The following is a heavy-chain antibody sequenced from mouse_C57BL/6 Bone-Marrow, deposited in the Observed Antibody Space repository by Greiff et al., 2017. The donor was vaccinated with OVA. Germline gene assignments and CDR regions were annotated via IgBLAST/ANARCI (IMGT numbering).Heavy chain of an antibody. CDR2: IDPSDSYT. CDR1: GYTFTSYW. D-gene: IGHD2-1*01. Sequence: VQLQQPGAELVMPGASVKLSCTASGYTFTSYWMHWVKQRPGQGLEWIGEIDPSDSYTNYNQKFKGKSTLTVDKSSSTAYMQLSSLTSEDSAVYYCARENYYFWFAYWGQGTLVTVSA. V-gene: IGHV1-69*01. J-gene: IGHJ3*01. CDR3: ARENYYFWFAY.